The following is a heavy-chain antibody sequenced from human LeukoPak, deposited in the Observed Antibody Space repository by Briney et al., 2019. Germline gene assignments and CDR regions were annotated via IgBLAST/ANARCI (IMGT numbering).Heavy chain of an antibody. Sequence: GGSLRLSCAASGFAFSNAWMSWVRQAPGKGLEWVGRIKSKPDGGTTDYAAPVKGRFTISRDDSKNTLYLQMHSLKTEDTAVYYCTTKGANWNMDYWGQGTLVTVSS. CDR3: TTKGANWNMDY. CDR2: IKSKPDGGTT. J-gene: IGHJ4*02. CDR1: GFAFSNAW. D-gene: IGHD1-1*01. V-gene: IGHV3-15*01.